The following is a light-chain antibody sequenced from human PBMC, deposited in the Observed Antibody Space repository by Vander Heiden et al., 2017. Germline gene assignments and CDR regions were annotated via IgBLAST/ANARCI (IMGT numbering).Light chain of an antibody. CDR3: QQYGTSPAT. Sequence: EIVLTQSPGTLSLSPGERATLSCRASQSVRSNFLAWYQQNPGQAPRLLIYGASSRATGIPDRFTGSGSGTDFALTISRLEPEDFAVHYCQQYGTSPATFGQGTKVEIK. CDR2: GAS. CDR1: QSVRSNF. J-gene: IGKJ2*01. V-gene: IGKV3-20*01.